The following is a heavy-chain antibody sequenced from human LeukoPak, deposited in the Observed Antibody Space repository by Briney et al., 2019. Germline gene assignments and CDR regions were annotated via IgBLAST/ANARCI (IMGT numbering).Heavy chain of an antibody. J-gene: IGHJ4*02. CDR2: ISSGGSFI. CDR3: ARTPHYYDTSGYYVDY. Sequence: GGSLRLSCAASGITFSDSYMTWIRQAPGKGLEWVSYISSGGSFIYYADSVKGRFTISRDNAKNSLYLQMNSLRAEDTAVYYCARTPHYYDTSGYYVDYWGQGTLVTVSS. CDR1: GITFSDSY. D-gene: IGHD3-22*01. V-gene: IGHV3-11*01.